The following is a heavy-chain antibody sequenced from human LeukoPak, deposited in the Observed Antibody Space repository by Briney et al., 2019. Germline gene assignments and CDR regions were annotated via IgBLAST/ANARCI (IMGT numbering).Heavy chain of an antibody. D-gene: IGHD3-16*02. CDR2: INHSGST. J-gene: IGHJ4*02. CDR3: ARGSRNYGYVWGSYRSSFDW. Sequence: SETLSLTCAVSGYSISSGYYWSWIRQPPGKGLEWIGEINHSGSTNYNPSLKSRVTISVDTSKNQFSLKLSSVTAADTAVYYCARGSRNYGYVWGSYRSSFDWWGQGTLVTVSS. V-gene: IGHV4-34*01. CDR1: GYSISSGYY.